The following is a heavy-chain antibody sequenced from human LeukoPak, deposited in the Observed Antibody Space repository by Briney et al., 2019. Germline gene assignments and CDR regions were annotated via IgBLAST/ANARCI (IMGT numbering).Heavy chain of an antibody. J-gene: IGHJ4*02. CDR1: GGSFSGYY. D-gene: IGHD6-19*01. CDR3: ARHGRRGIAVAGTFDY. Sequence: SETLSLTGAVYGGSFSGYYWSWIRQPPGKGLEWIGEINHSGSTNYNPSLKSRVTISVDTSKNQFSLKLSSVTAADTAVYYCARHGRRGIAVAGTFDYWGQGTLVTVSS. CDR2: INHSGST. V-gene: IGHV4-34*01.